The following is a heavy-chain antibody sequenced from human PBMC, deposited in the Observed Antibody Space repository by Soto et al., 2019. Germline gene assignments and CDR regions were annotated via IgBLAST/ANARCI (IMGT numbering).Heavy chain of an antibody. CDR3: ASRPSDRIYYGVFDY. Sequence: EVPLVESGGGLVQTGGSLILSCIASGFTFSTYWMTWVRQARGKALEWVANITQDGSEEYYVDSVKGRFTISRDNAKNSLFLQMNSLRAEDTAVYYCASRPSDRIYYGVFDYWGQGTLVTVSS. V-gene: IGHV3-7*03. D-gene: IGHD3-22*01. CDR2: ITQDGSEE. J-gene: IGHJ4*02. CDR1: GFTFSTYW.